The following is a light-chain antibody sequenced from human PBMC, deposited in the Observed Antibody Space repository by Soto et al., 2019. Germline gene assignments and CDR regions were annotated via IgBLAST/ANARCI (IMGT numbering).Light chain of an antibody. CDR1: QSVRSRY. CDR2: GAS. Sequence: VLTTYPPTLSLAPGGKATLSCRASQSVRSRYIAWYQQPPGQAPRLLIDGASSRGAVISARFSGSAAGTFFILTSSRLPDEYSAFYCWQSDPTPPWAFGQGTKVDIK. CDR3: QSDPTPPWA. V-gene: IGKV3-20*02. J-gene: IGKJ1*01.